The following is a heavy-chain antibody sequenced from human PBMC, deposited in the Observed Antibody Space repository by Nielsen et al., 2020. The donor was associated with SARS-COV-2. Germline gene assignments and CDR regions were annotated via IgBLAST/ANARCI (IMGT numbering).Heavy chain of an antibody. J-gene: IGHJ1*01. CDR3: ARVKLAAAATGYFQH. Sequence: ASVKVSCKASGYTFTSYDINWVRQATGQGLEWMGWMNPNSGNTDYAQKFQGRVTMTRNTSISTAYMELSSLRSEDTAVYYCARVKLAAAATGYFQHWGQGTLVTVSS. CDR2: MNPNSGNT. CDR1: GYTFTSYD. V-gene: IGHV1-8*01. D-gene: IGHD6-13*01.